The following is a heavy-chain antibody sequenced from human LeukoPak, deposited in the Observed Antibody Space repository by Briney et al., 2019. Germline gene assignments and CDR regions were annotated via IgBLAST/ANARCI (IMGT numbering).Heavy chain of an antibody. Sequence: SVKVSCKASGGTFSSYAISWVRQAPGKGLEWMGRIIPILCIANYAQKFQDRVTITADKSTSTAYMELSSLRSEDTAVYYCARGSPIGYDPFDYWGQGTLVTVSS. J-gene: IGHJ4*02. CDR2: IIPILCIA. CDR3: ARGSPIGYDPFDY. D-gene: IGHD5-12*01. CDR1: GGTFSSYA. V-gene: IGHV1-69*04.